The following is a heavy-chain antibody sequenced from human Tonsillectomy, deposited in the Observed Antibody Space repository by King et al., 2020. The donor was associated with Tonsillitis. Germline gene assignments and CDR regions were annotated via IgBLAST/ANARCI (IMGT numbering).Heavy chain of an antibody. CDR3: ARGEAGTTLAY. D-gene: IGHD1-7*01. V-gene: IGHV3-30*04. Sequence: VQLVESGGGVVQPGRSLRLSCAASEFTFSNFGMHWVRQAPGKGLEWVAFISFDGSKKYYIDSVKARFTISRDNSKNTLYLQMNSLRAEDTAVYYCARGEAGTTLAYWGHGTLVTVSS. J-gene: IGHJ4*01. CDR2: ISFDGSKK. CDR1: EFTFSNFG.